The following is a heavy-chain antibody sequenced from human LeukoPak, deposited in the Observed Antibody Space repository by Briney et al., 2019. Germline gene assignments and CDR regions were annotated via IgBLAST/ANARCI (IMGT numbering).Heavy chain of an antibody. V-gene: IGHV3-21*01. D-gene: IGHD2-2*01. J-gene: IGHJ4*02. Sequence: PGGSLRLSCAASGFTFSSYSMNWVRQAPGKGLEWVSSISSSSSYMYYADSVKGRFTISRDNAKNSLYLQMNSLRAEDTAVYYCARAPALDYWGQGTLVTVSS. CDR3: ARAPALDY. CDR1: GFTFSSYS. CDR2: ISSSSSYM.